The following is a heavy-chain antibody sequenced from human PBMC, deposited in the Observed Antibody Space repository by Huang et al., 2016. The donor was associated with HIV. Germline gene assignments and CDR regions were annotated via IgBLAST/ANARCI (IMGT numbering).Heavy chain of an antibody. CDR2: IYWNDEK. CDR1: GFSLTTSGVG. J-gene: IGHJ3*02. Sequence: QITLKESGPALVKPSQTLTLTCSVSGFSLTTSGVGVGWIRQPPGKALEWLALIYWNDEKRYNPLLRNRLSITRDTSKRQVVLRLTNVNPVDTATYHCAHRHITPSLRSGFDAFDIWGQGTMVAVSS. CDR3: AHRHITPSLRSGFDAFDI. D-gene: IGHD1-20*01. V-gene: IGHV2-5*01.